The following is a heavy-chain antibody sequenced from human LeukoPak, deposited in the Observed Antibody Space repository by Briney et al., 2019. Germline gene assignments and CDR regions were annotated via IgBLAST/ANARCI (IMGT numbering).Heavy chain of an antibody. Sequence: ASVKVSCKASGYTFTSYAMHWVRQAPGQRLEWMGWINAGNGNTKYSQEFQGRVTITRDTSASTAYMELSSLRSEDMAVYYCARARTAMVTGIDYWGEGTLVTVSS. J-gene: IGHJ4*02. CDR3: ARARTAMVTGIDY. V-gene: IGHV1-3*03. CDR1: GYTFTSYA. CDR2: INAGNGNT. D-gene: IGHD5-18*01.